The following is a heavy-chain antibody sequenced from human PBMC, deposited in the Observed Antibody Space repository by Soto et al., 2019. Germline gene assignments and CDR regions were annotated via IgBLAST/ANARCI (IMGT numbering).Heavy chain of an antibody. CDR2: IYYSGST. CDR3: ARSSPRQWLVLKYFQH. Sequence: PSETLSLTCTVSGGSISSSSYYWGWIRQPPGKGLEWIGSIYYSGSTYYNPSLKSRVTISVDTSKNQFSLKLSSVTAADTAVYYCARSSPRQWLVLKYFQHWGQGTLVTVSS. V-gene: IGHV4-39*01. J-gene: IGHJ1*01. D-gene: IGHD6-19*01. CDR1: GGSISSSSYY.